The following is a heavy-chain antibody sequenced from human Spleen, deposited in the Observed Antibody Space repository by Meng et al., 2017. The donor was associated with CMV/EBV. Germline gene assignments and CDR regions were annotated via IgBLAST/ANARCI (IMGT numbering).Heavy chain of an antibody. V-gene: IGHV3-30-3*01. Sequence: GGSLRLSCAASGFFFSRYTLHWVRQPPGKGLEWVALISSDGSKKYYADSVKGRFTISRDNSKNTLSLQLNSLRAEDTAIYYCARDDDFGTDMDVWGQGTTVTVSS. J-gene: IGHJ6*02. D-gene: IGHD3-16*01. CDR1: GFFFSRYT. CDR2: ISSDGSKK. CDR3: ARDDDFGTDMDV.